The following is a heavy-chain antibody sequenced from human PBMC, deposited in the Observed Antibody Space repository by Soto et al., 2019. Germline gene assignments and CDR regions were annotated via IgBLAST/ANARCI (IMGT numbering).Heavy chain of an antibody. CDR1: GGTFSSYA. V-gene: IGHV1-69*12. J-gene: IGHJ6*02. D-gene: IGHD3-22*01. Sequence: QVQLVQSGAEVKKPGSSVKVSCKASGGTFSSYAISWVRQAPGQGLEWMGGIIPIFGTANYAQKFQGRVTVPADESPSKAYIALSRLTAQDQSVYYCASRKGTYDSSGLYYYYGMDVWGPGTTVTVSS. CDR3: ASRKGTYDSSGLYYYYGMDV. CDR2: IIPIFGTA.